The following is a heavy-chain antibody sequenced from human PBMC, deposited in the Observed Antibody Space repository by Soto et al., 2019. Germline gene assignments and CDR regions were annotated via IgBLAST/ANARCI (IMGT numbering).Heavy chain of an antibody. CDR2: IYGGGRT. Sequence: GGSLRLSCEAPGFTVSNTYMSWIRRAPGRGLEWVSIIYGGGRTYYTDSVKGRFTISKDNSRNTVYLQMNSLRAEDTALYYCAKGFNWNRVDYWGQGTLVTVSS. J-gene: IGHJ4*02. CDR1: GFTVSNTY. D-gene: IGHD1-20*01. V-gene: IGHV3-53*01. CDR3: AKGFNWNRVDY.